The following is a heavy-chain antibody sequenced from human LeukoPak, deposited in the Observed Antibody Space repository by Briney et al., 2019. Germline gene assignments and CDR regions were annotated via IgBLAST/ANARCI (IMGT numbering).Heavy chain of an antibody. CDR3: ASRRITIFGVVIPYYYYMDV. D-gene: IGHD3-3*01. V-gene: IGHV4-39*01. Sequence: SETLSLTCTVSGGSISSSSYYWGWIRQPPGKGLEWIGSVYYSGSTCYNPSLKSRVTISVDTSRNQFSLKLSSVTAADTAVYYCASRRITIFGVVIPYYYYMDVWGKGTTVTVSS. CDR1: GGSISSSSYY. J-gene: IGHJ6*03. CDR2: VYYSGST.